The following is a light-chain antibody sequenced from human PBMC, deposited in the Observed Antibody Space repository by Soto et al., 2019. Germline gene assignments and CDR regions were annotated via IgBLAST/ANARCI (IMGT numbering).Light chain of an antibody. CDR3: QQYHIWPSWT. CDR2: GAS. J-gene: IGKJ1*01. CDR1: QSVSLS. Sequence: EIVLTQSPATLSVSLGDSATLSCRASQSVSLSLAWYQMRPGQPPRLLIYGASTRATDIPARFSGSGSGTDFTLTISSLQSEDFAVSFCQQYHIWPSWTFGQGTKVELK. V-gene: IGKV3-15*01.